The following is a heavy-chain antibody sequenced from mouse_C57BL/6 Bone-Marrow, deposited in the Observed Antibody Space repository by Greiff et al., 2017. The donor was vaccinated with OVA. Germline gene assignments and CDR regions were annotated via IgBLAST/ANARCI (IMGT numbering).Heavy chain of an antibody. D-gene: IGHD2-1*01. Sequence: VQLQQSGTVLARPGASVKMSCKTSGYTFTSYWMHWVKQRPGQGLDWIGAIYPGSSDTSYNQKFKGKATLTAVTSSRTAYMQLSSLTEEDSAVYYCTRRRVRAMDDWGQGTSVTVSS. J-gene: IGHJ4*01. CDR1: GYTFTSYW. CDR2: IYPGSSDT. V-gene: IGHV1-5*01. CDR3: TRRRVRAMDD.